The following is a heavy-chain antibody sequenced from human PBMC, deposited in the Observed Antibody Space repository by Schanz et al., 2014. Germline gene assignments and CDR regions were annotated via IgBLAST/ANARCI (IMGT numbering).Heavy chain of an antibody. J-gene: IGHJ5*01. CDR2: INPNSGGT. V-gene: IGHV1-2*06. CDR3: AKDLYNYGIFDS. CDR1: GYTFTDYH. D-gene: IGHD3-16*01. Sequence: QVQLVQSGAEVKKPGASVKVSCKSSGYTFTDYHIHWVRQAPGQGLEYMGRINPNSGGTNFAQKFQGRVTMTRDSSISTAYMELSRLASPDTAVYYCAKDLYNYGIFDSWGQGTLVTVSS.